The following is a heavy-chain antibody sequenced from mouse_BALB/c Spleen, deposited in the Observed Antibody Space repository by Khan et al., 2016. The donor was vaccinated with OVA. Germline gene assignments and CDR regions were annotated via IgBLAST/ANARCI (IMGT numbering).Heavy chain of an antibody. CDR2: ISSAGTYT. J-gene: IGHJ3*01. Sequence: EVELVESGGGLVKPGGSLKLSCAASGFTFSSFAMSWVRQTPEKRLEWVATISSAGTYTYYPDSVKGRFTISRDNAKTTLYLQMNSLRSEDAAMYYCENGNYGWFAYWGQGTLVTVSA. CDR1: GFTFSSFA. CDR3: ENGNYGWFAY. V-gene: IGHV5-9-1*01. D-gene: IGHD2-1*01.